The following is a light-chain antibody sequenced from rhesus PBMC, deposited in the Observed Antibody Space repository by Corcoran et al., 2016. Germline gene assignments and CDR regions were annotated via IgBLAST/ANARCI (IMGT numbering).Light chain of an antibody. CDR2: FAS. V-gene: IGKV3-35*02. J-gene: IGKJ1*01. Sequence: ETVMTQSPATLSVSPGERATLSCRASQSVGRTLAWYQQKPGQAPRLLIYFASPRAPGLPYRFSGFGSGTELTLTISSLEPGDVGVYYCQKYNDWPPTFGQGTKVEIK. CDR3: QKYNDWPPT. CDR1: QSVGRT.